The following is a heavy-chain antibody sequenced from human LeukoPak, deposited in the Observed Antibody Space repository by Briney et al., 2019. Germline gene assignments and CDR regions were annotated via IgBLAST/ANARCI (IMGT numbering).Heavy chain of an antibody. J-gene: IGHJ4*02. CDR2: ISYDGSNK. CDR1: GFTFSSYA. Sequence: GGSLRLSCAASGFTFSSYAMHWVRQAPGKGLEWVAVISYDGSNKYYADSVKGQFTISRDNSKNTLYLQMNSLRAEDTAVYYCARARKLRYFDWSTSYWGQGTLVTVSS. CDR3: ARARKLRYFDWSTSY. V-gene: IGHV3-30-3*01. D-gene: IGHD3-9*01.